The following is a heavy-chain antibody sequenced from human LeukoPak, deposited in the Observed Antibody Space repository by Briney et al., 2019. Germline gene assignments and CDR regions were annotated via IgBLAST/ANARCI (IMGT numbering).Heavy chain of an antibody. CDR2: ISGSGGST. CDR3: AKDNTQLWLGFDY. V-gene: IGHV3-23*01. J-gene: IGHJ4*02. CDR1: GFTFSSYA. D-gene: IGHD5-18*01. Sequence: PGGSLRLSCAASGFTFSSYAMSWVRQAPGKGLEWVSAISGSGGSTYYADSVKGRFTNSRDNSKNTLYLQMNSLRAEDTAVYYCAKDNTQLWLGFDYWGQGTLVTVSS.